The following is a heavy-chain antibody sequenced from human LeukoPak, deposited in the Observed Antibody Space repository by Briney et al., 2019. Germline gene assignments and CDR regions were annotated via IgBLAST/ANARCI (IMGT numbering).Heavy chain of an antibody. CDR1: GFTFSNYA. V-gene: IGHV3-21*01. J-gene: IGHJ4*02. CDR2: ISGSSSYI. Sequence: HPGGSLRLSCAASGFTFSNYAMNWVRQAPGKGLEWVSSISGSSSYIYYADSVKGRFTISRDNAKNSLYLQMNSLRAEDTAVYYCARRGYYDSSGYDYWGQGTLVTVSS. CDR3: ARRGYYDSSGYDY. D-gene: IGHD3-22*01.